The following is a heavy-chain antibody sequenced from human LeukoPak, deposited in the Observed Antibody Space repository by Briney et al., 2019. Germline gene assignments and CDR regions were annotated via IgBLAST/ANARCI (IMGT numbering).Heavy chain of an antibody. V-gene: IGHV3-48*03. CDR3: ASWRGSYYFFDY. J-gene: IGHJ4*02. Sequence: GGSLRLSCAASGFTFSSYEMNWVRQAPGKGLEWVSYISSSGSTIYYADSVKGRFTISRDNAKNSLYLQMNSLRAEDTAVYYCASWRGSYYFFDYWGQGTLVTVSS. D-gene: IGHD1-26*01. CDR1: GFTFSSYE. CDR2: ISSSGSTI.